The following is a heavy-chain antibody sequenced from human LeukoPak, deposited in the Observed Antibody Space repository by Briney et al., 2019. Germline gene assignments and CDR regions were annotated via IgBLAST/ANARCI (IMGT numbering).Heavy chain of an antibody. Sequence: PSETLSLTCTVSGGSISSNDYYWGWIRQPPGKGLEWIGNIYYRGITYYNPSLKSRVTISVDTSKNQFSLKLSSVTAADTAVYYCAKQPHAFDNWFDPWGQGTLVTVSS. CDR1: GGSISSNDYY. D-gene: IGHD3-10*01. CDR3: AKQPHAFDNWFDP. J-gene: IGHJ5*02. CDR2: IYYRGIT. V-gene: IGHV4-39*01.